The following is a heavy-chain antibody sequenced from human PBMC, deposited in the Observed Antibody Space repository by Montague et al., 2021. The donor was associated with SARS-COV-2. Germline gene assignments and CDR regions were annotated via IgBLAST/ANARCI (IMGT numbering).Heavy chain of an antibody. Sequence: SETLSLTCTVSGGSISSSSYCWGWIRQPPGKGLEWIGEINHSGSTNYNPSLKSRVTISVDTSKNQFSLKLSSVTAADTAVYYCARGSRQWLVRPPHYYYFDYWGQGTLVTVSS. CDR3: ARGSRQWLVRPPHYYYFDY. V-gene: IGHV4-39*07. CDR2: INHSGST. J-gene: IGHJ4*02. D-gene: IGHD6-19*01. CDR1: GGSISSSSYC.